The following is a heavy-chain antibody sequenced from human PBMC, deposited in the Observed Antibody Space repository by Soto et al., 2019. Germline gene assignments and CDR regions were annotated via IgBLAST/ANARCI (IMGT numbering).Heavy chain of an antibody. CDR3: ARDWGACTPGECYSHGFDL. V-gene: IGHV3-33*01. CDR1: GFTLDTYG. Sequence: QEQLVESGGGMVQPGGSLRLSCAVSGFTLDTYGMHWVRQAAGQGLEWVAVSWHDGRHLHYADSVRGRFTVFRDDSKNTLFLEMNGLRGDDTAVYYCARDWGACTPGECYSHGFDLWGQGTLVTVSS. J-gene: IGHJ3*01. CDR2: SWHDGRHL. D-gene: IGHD2-21*01.